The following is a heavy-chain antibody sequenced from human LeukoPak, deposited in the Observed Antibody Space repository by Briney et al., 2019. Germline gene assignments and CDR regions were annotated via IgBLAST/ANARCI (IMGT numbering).Heavy chain of an antibody. Sequence: GASVKVSCKASGYTFTSYAMHWVRQAPGQRLEWMGWINAGNGNTKYSQKFQGRVTITRDTSASTAYMELSSLRSEDTAVYYCARVGYSSGWYDSGFDYWGQGTLVTVSS. CDR2: INAGNGNT. J-gene: IGHJ4*02. V-gene: IGHV1-3*01. CDR1: GYTFTSYA. D-gene: IGHD6-19*01. CDR3: ARVGYSSGWYDSGFDY.